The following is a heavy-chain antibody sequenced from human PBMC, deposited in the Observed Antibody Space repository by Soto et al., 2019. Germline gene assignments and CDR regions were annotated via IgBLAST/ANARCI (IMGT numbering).Heavy chain of an antibody. CDR1: GGSMNNGGYY. CDR2: IYSNGDT. D-gene: IGHD6-19*01. V-gene: IGHV4-31*03. Sequence: SETLSLTCSVSGGSMNNGGYYWSWIRQLPGKGLEWIGYIYSNGDTYYNPSLKSRLTISVDTSKNQVSLRLSSVTAADTAVYYCARDRGGSGWYGQAFDIWGQGTMVTVSS. CDR3: ARDRGGSGWYGQAFDI. J-gene: IGHJ3*02.